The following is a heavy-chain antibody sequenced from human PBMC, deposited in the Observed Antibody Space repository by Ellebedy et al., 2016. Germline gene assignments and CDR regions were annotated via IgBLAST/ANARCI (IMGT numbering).Heavy chain of an antibody. V-gene: IGHV3-23*01. D-gene: IGHD4-17*01. J-gene: IGHJ4*02. Sequence: GGSLRLXXVASGFTFRNFFMSWVRQVPGGGLDWLSTISGDGDITFSADSVVGRFTISRDNSRYTLYLQMNSLRAEDTAVYYCYYGHYSASWGQGTLVTVSS. CDR2: ISGDGDIT. CDR1: GFTFRNFF. CDR3: YYGHYSAS.